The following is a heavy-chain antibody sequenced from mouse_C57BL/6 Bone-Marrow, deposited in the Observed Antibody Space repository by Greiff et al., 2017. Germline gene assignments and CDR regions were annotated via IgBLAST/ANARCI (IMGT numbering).Heavy chain of an antibody. V-gene: IGHV14-4*01. CDR3: TTSVVAFDCYDKDY. CDR2: IDPADGDT. J-gene: IGHJ4*01. Sequence: EVKLMESGAELVRPGASVKLSCTASGFNIKDDYMHWVKQRPEQGLEWIGWIDPADGDTEYAPKFQGKATITADTSSNTAYLQLSSLTSEDTAVYYYTTSVVAFDCYDKDYWGQGTSVTVSS. D-gene: IGHD1-1*01. CDR1: GFNIKDDY.